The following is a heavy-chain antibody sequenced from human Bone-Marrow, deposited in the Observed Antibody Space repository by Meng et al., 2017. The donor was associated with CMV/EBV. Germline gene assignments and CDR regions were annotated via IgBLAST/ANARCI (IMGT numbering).Heavy chain of an antibody. CDR1: GFTFSDHY. CDR3: ARDVGVIVVVPAAISWFDP. J-gene: IGHJ5*02. D-gene: IGHD2-2*01. Sequence: GPLRLSCAASGFTFSDHYMSWIRQAPGKGLEWLSYISGSGSTIYYADSVKGRFTISRDNAKNSLSLQMNSLRAEDTAVYYCARDVGVIVVVPAAISWFDPWGQGTLVTVSS. CDR2: ISGSGSTI. V-gene: IGHV3-11*01.